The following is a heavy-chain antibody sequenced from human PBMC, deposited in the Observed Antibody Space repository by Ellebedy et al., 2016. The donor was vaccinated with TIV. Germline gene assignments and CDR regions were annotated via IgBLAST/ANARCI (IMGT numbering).Heavy chain of an antibody. D-gene: IGHD4-23*01. CDR3: ARPPDGGNRWRFFDY. Sequence: AASVTVSCKASGYMFTNYYMYWVRQAPGQGLEWMGKINPTGGSTTYAQKFQGRVTMTRDTSTSTVYMELSSLRSEDTAVYYCARPPDGGNRWRFFDYWGQGTLVTVSS. V-gene: IGHV1-46*01. CDR2: INPTGGST. J-gene: IGHJ4*02. CDR1: GYMFTNYY.